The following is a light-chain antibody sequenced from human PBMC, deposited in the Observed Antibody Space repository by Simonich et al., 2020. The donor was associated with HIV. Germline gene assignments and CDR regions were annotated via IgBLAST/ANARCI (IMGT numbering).Light chain of an antibody. V-gene: IGKV3-15*01. J-gene: IGKJ4*01. CDR2: GAS. CDR3: QQYNNWPQT. CDR1: QSISSY. Sequence: EIVMTQFPATLSVSSGERATLSCTASQSISSYLAWYQQKPAPAPRLLIYGASTRATGIPARFSGSGSGTDFTLTISSMQSEDFAIFYCQQYNNWPQTFGGGTKVEI.